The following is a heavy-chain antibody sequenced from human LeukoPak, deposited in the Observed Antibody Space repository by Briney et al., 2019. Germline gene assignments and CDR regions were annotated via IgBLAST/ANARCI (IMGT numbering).Heavy chain of an antibody. CDR2: INPSADTR. Sequence: ASVKVSCKASGYTFTSYYMHWVRQAPGQGLEWMGIINPSADTRSYAQKFQDRVTMTSDTSTSTVYMELSSLISEDTAVYYCARVEIDYYDSGKAFDIWGQGTMVTVSS. J-gene: IGHJ3*02. CDR1: GYTFTSYY. V-gene: IGHV1-46*01. CDR3: ARVEIDYYDSGKAFDI. D-gene: IGHD3-10*01.